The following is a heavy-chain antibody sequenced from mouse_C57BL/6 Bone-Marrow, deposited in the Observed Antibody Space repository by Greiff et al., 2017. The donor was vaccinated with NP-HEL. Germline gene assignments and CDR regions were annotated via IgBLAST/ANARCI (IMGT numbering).Heavy chain of an antibody. D-gene: IGHD3-2*02. CDR2: IDPENGDT. Sequence: VQLKESGAELVRPGASVKLSCTASGFNIKDDYMHWVKQRPEQGLEWIGWIDPENGDTEYASKFQGKATITADTSSNTAYLQLSSLTSEDTAVYYCTLSFRQLRLPFAYWGQGTLVTVSA. J-gene: IGHJ3*01. V-gene: IGHV14-4*01. CDR3: TLSFRQLRLPFAY. CDR1: GFNIKDDY.